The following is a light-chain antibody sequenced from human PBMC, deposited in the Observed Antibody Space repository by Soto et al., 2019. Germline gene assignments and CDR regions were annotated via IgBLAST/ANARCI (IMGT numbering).Light chain of an antibody. Sequence: LTKSPGTLSSSPGELATLSCRASQRVSSSYLAWYQQKPGQAPRLLIYGASSRATGVPDRFSGNGSGTDFTLTISGVYPEDVAVDYCPQYGSSPEYSFGQGTKLEIK. CDR2: GAS. V-gene: IGKV3-20*01. CDR3: PQYGSSPEYS. CDR1: QRVSSSY. J-gene: IGKJ2*01.